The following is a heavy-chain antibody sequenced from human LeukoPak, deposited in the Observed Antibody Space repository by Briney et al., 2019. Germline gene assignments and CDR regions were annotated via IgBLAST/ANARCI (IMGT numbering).Heavy chain of an antibody. CDR3: ARTKYCSSTICYDGEHY. Sequence: ASVKVSCKASGYTFTGYYIHWVGQAPGQGLEWMGWMNPNSGNTGYAQKFRGRVTMTRDTSIWTAYMEMSSLRSDDTAVYYCARTKYCSSTICYDGEHYWGQGTLVTVSS. CDR2: MNPNSGNT. V-gene: IGHV1-2*02. D-gene: IGHD2-2*01. CDR1: GYTFTGYY. J-gene: IGHJ4*02.